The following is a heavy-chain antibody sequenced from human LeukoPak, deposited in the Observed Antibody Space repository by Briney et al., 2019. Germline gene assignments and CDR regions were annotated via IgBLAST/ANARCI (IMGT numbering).Heavy chain of an antibody. D-gene: IGHD6-19*01. CDR1: GGSISDYY. V-gene: IGHV4-59*01. CDR3: AKLGIAVAGTRYLQQ. Sequence: SETLSLTCTVSGGSISDYYWSWIRQPPGKGLEWLGYFYYSGSSNYSPSLKSRVTISVDTSKNQFSLKLSSVTAADTAVYYCAKLGIAVAGTRYLQQWGPGTLVTVSS. J-gene: IGHJ1*01. CDR2: FYYSGSS.